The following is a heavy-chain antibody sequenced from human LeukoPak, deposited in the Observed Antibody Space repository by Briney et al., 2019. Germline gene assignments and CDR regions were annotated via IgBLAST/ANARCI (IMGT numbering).Heavy chain of an antibody. J-gene: IGHJ6*02. CDR3: ARDLRCGEANYHGMDV. CDR1: GDSVSSNSAA. CDR2: TYYRSKRYN. Sequence: SQTLSLTRAISGDSVSSNSAAWNWIRQSPSRGLEWLGRTYYRSKRYNDYAVSVKSRITINPDTSKNQFSLQLNSVTPEDTAVYYCARDLRCGEANYHGMDVWGQGTTVTVSS. V-gene: IGHV6-1*01. D-gene: IGHD4-17*01.